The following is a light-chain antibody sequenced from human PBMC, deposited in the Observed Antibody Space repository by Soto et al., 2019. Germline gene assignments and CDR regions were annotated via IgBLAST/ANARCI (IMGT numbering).Light chain of an antibody. V-gene: IGLV1-40*01. Sequence: QLVLTQPPSVSGAPGQRVTISCTGSSSNIGAGYDVHWYQQLPGTAPKLLIYGNSNRPSGVPDRFSGSRSGTSASLAITGLQAEDEADYYCHSYDSSLSGWVFGGGTKLTVL. CDR3: HSYDSSLSGWV. CDR2: GNS. J-gene: IGLJ3*02. CDR1: SSNIGAGYD.